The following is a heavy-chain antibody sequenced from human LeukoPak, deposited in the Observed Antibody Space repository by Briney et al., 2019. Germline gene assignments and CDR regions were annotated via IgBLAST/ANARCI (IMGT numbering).Heavy chain of an antibody. CDR1: GFTFSSYA. V-gene: IGHV3-48*01. Sequence: GGSLRLSCAASGFTFSSYAMSWVRQAPGKGLEGMSYISGRGEAIFYADSVQGRFTISRDNAKNSIYLQMNGLTAEDTAVYYCARTYGSGSLDYGGQGTLVTVSS. CDR2: ISGRGEAI. D-gene: IGHD2-15*01. J-gene: IGHJ4*02. CDR3: ARTYGSGSLDY.